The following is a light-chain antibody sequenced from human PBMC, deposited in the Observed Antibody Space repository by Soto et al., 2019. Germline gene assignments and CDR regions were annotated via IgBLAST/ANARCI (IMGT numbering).Light chain of an antibody. CDR3: QQYNDWPFT. V-gene: IGKV3-15*01. J-gene: IGKJ3*01. CDR2: GAS. CDR1: QSVSNN. Sequence: EIVMTQSPATLSVSPGERATLSCGASQSVSNNLAWYQQKPGQAPRRLIYGASTRATGIPARFSGSGSGTEFTLTISGLQSEEFALYYCQQYNDWPFTFGPGTKVDIK.